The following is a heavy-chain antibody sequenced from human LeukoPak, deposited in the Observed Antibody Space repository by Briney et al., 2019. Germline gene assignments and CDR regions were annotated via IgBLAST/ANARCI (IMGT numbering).Heavy chain of an antibody. V-gene: IGHV1-8*01. CDR1: GYTFTSYD. CDR3: ARSDSSSWRDAFDI. J-gene: IGHJ3*02. CDR2: MNPNSGNT. D-gene: IGHD6-13*01. Sequence: APVKVSCKASGYTFTSYDINWVRQATGQGLEWMGWMNPNSGNTGYAQKFQGRVTMTRNTSISTAYMELSSLRSEDTAVYYCARSDSSSWRDAFDIWGQGTMVTVSS.